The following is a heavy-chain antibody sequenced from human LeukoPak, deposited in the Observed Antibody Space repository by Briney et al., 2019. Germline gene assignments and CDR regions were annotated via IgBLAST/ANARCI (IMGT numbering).Heavy chain of an antibody. Sequence: ASVKVSCKASGYTFTSYGISWVRQAPGQGLEWMGWISAYNGNTNYAQKLQGRVTMTTDTSTSTAYMELRSLRSDDTAVYYCARDLSPAVVAVAAYWGQGTLVTVSS. CDR3: ARDLSPAVVAVAAY. D-gene: IGHD6-19*01. CDR2: ISAYNGNT. V-gene: IGHV1-18*01. J-gene: IGHJ4*02. CDR1: GYTFTSYG.